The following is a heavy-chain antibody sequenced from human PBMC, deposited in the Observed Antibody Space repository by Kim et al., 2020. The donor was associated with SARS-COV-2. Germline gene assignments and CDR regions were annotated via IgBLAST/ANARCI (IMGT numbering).Heavy chain of an antibody. J-gene: IGHJ6*02. V-gene: IGHV3-21*01. CDR2: ISSSSSYI. CDR3: AREPHTLYSSSWYGPSYYYYGMDV. Sequence: GGSLRLSCAASGFTFSSYSMNWVRQAPGKGLEWVSSISSSSSYIYYADSVKGRFTISRDNAKNSLYLQMNSLRAEDTAVYYCAREPHTLYSSSWYGPSYYYYGMDVWGQGTTVTVSS. D-gene: IGHD6-13*01. CDR1: GFTFSSYS.